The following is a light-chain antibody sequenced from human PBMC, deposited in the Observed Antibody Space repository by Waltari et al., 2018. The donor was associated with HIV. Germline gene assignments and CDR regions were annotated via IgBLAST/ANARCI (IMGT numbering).Light chain of an antibody. CDR3: QQANSFPHS. Sequence: DIQVTQSPSSVSASVGDRITITCRASQAISNWLAWYQQKPGKAPKLLIYAATILQRGVPSRFSGSGSGKDFTLTISSLQPEDSATYYCQQANSFPHSFGQGTKLQIK. V-gene: IGKV1-12*01. J-gene: IGKJ2*01. CDR2: AAT. CDR1: QAISNW.